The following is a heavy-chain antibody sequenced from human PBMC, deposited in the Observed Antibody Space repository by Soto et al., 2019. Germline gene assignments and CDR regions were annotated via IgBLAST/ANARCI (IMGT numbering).Heavy chain of an antibody. D-gene: IGHD3-16*01. Sequence: QVQLVQSGAEVKKPGASVKVSCKASGYTFTSYGISWVRQDTGQGLEWMGWISAYNGNTNYAQKLQGRVTMTTDTSTSTAYMELRSLRSVDTAVYYCARLGGTLTTLGWFVPWGQGTLVTVSS. J-gene: IGHJ5*02. CDR2: ISAYNGNT. V-gene: IGHV1-18*01. CDR1: GYTFTSYG. CDR3: ARLGGTLTTLGWFVP.